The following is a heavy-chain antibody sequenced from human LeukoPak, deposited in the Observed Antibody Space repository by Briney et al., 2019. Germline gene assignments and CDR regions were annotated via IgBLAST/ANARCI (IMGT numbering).Heavy chain of an antibody. CDR2: ISGSGVST. D-gene: IGHD1-26*01. J-gene: IGHJ4*02. CDR3: TKSPFSGSYRFED. V-gene: IGHV3-23*01. CDR1: GFAFSSYA. Sequence: PGGSLRLSCAASGFAFSSYAMSWVRQAPGKGLGWVSVISGSGVSTYYADSLKGRFTISRANSKNTLYLQMNGLRAEDTALYYCTKSPFSGSYRFEDWGQGTLVTVSS.